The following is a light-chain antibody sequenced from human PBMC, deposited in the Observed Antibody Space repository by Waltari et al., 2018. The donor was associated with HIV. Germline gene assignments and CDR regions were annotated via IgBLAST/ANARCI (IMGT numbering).Light chain of an antibody. Sequence: QSVLTQPPSVSAAPGQKVTISCSGSSSNIGSHYVSWYQHLPGTAPKLLIYHNDDRPSGIPDRFSGSRSGTSVSLDITGLQTGDEADYHCGTWDSSLSTVVFGGGTKLTVL. CDR2: HND. J-gene: IGLJ3*02. V-gene: IGLV1-51*01. CDR3: GTWDSSLSTVV. CDR1: SSNIGSHY.